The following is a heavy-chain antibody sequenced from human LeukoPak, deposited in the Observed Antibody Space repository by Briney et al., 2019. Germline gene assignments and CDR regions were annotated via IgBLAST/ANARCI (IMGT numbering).Heavy chain of an antibody. Sequence: GESLKISCKGSGYSFTSYWIGWVRQMPEKGLEWMGFIFPRDSDTRYSPSFQGQVTFSVDASISTAYLQWSSLKASDTAIYYCARRISNIFDWFDSWGQGTQVIVSS. CDR2: IFPRDSDT. CDR3: ARRISNIFDWFDS. CDR1: GYSFTSYW. V-gene: IGHV5-51*01. D-gene: IGHD3-3*01. J-gene: IGHJ5*01.